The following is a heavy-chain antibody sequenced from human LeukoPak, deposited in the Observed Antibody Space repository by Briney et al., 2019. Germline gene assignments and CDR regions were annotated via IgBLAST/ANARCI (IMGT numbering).Heavy chain of an antibody. CDR1: GFTFSSYA. CDR3: CDGMDV. V-gene: IGHV3-23*01. J-gene: IGHJ6*02. CDR2: ISGSGGST. Sequence: PGGSLRLSCAASGFTFSSYAMSWARQAPGKGLEWVSAISGSGGSTYYADSVKGRFTISRDNSKNTLYLHMDRLRAEDTATYFCCDGMDVWGQGTTVAVSS.